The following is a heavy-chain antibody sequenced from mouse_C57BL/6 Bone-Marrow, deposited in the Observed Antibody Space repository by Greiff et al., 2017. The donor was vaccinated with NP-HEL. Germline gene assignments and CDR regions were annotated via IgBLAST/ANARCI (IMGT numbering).Heavy chain of an antibody. V-gene: IGHV5-17*01. CDR3: ARGNY. CDR1: GFTFSDSG. Sequence: EVKLVESGGGLVKPGGSLKLSCAASGFTFSDSGMHWVRQAPEKGLEWVAYISSGSSTIYYADTVKGRFTISRDNAKNTLFLQMTSLRSEDTAMYYCARGNYWGQGTTLTVSS. J-gene: IGHJ2*01. CDR2: ISSGSSTI.